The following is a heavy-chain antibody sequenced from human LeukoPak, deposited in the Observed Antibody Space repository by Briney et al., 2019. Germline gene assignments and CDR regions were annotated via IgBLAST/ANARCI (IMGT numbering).Heavy chain of an antibody. CDR2: LHASEST. J-gene: IGHJ3*01. D-gene: IGHD3-22*01. Sequence: SETLSFNCTVSGAYISNYYWTWVRQTPAQGLEWIGRLHASESTIYNPSLKSRVTMSLDTSKDQMSLTLTSVTAADSAIYYCASLSSGGGFDVWGQGTVVTVSS. CDR3: ASLSSGGGFDV. CDR1: GAYISNYY. V-gene: IGHV4-4*07.